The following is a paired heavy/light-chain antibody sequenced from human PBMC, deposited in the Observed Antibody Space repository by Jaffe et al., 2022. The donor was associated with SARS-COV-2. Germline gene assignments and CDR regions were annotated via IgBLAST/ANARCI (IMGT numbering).Heavy chain of an antibody. D-gene: IGHD3-22*01. CDR2: IYYSGST. V-gene: IGHV4-59*08. Sequence: QVQLQESGPGLVKPSETLSLTCTVSGGSISSYYWSWIRQPPGKGLEWIGYIYYSGSTNYNPSLKSRVTISVDTSKNQFSLKLSSVTAADTAVYYCARHAMGSSGYYNHYYFDYWGQGTLVTVSS. J-gene: IGHJ4*02. CDR1: GGSISSYY. CDR3: ARHAMGSSGYYNHYYFDY.
Light chain of an antibody. CDR3: GTWDSSLSAFYV. CDR2: DNN. Sequence: QSVLTQPPSVSAAPGQKVTISCSGSSSNIGNNYVSWYQQLPGTAPKLLIYDNNKRPSGIPDRFSGSKSGTSATLGITGLQTGDEADYYCGTWDSSLSAFYVFGTGTKVTVL. V-gene: IGLV1-51*01. CDR1: SSNIGNNY. J-gene: IGLJ1*01.